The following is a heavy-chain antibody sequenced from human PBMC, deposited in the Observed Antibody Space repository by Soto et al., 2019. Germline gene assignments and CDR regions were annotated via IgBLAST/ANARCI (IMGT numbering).Heavy chain of an antibody. CDR3: AHRRPWMVREHYFDY. Sequence: SGPTLVNPTQTLTLTCTFSGFSLSTSGVGVGWIRQPPGKAPEWLALIYWNDDKRYSPSLKSRLTITKDTSKNQVVLTMTNMDPVDTATYYCAHRRPWMVREHYFDYWGQGTLVTVSS. D-gene: IGHD3-10*01. CDR2: IYWNDDK. J-gene: IGHJ4*02. CDR1: GFSLSTSGVG. V-gene: IGHV2-5*01.